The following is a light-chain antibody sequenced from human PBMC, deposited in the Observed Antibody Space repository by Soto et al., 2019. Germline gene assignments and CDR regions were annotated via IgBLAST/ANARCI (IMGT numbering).Light chain of an antibody. CDR3: QHYDSLPIT. CDR1: QRVSSSY. V-gene: IGKV3-20*01. CDR2: GAS. Sequence: EVVLTQSPGTLSLSPGERATLSCRASQRVSSSYLAWYQQKPGQPPRLLIYGASSRATGIPDRFSGSGSGTDFTLTISRLEPEDFAVFYCQHYDSLPITFGQGTRLEIK. J-gene: IGKJ5*01.